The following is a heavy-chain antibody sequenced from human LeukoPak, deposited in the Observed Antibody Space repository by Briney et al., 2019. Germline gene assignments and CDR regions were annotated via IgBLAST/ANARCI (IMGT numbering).Heavy chain of an antibody. CDR1: GGSISSGGYY. CDR2: IHYSGST. Sequence: SETLSLTCTVSGGSISSGGYYWSWIRQHPGKGLEWIGYIHYSGSTYYNPSLKSRVTISVDTSKNQFSLKLSSVTAADTAVYYCARDGVPWYFDLWGRGTLVTVSS. CDR3: ARDGVPWYFDL. J-gene: IGHJ2*01. V-gene: IGHV4-31*03. D-gene: IGHD1-1*01.